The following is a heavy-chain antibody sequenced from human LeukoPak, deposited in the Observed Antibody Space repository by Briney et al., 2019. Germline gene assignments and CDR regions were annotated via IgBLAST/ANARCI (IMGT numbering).Heavy chain of an antibody. V-gene: IGHV3-23*01. J-gene: IGHJ4*02. Sequence: GGSLRLSCAASGFTFTSYSMHWVRQAPGKGLEWVSTISGGGGSTYYADSVKGRFTISRDNSKNTLYLQVNSLRAEDTAVYYCAKGGKWDVTPFDYWGQGTLVTVSS. CDR1: GFTFTSYS. CDR2: ISGGGGST. D-gene: IGHD1-26*01. CDR3: AKGGKWDVTPFDY.